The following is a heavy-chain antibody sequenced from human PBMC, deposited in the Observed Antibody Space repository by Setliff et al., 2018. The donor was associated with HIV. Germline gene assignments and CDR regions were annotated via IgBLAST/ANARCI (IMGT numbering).Heavy chain of an antibody. CDR3: ARDQATGYEKVWFSCFDP. Sequence: GASVKVSCKASGGTFSSYAISWVRQAPGQGLEWMGGIIPIFGTANYAQKFQGRVTITTDESTSTAYMELSSLRFEDTATYYCARDQATGYEKVWFSCFDPWGQGTLVTVSS. D-gene: IGHD5-12*01. J-gene: IGHJ5*02. CDR1: GGTFSSYA. CDR2: IIPIFGTA. V-gene: IGHV1-69*05.